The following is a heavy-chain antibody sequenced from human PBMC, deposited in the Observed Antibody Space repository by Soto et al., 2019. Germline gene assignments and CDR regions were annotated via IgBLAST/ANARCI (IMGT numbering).Heavy chain of an antibody. Sequence: QLQLQESGSGLVKPSQTLSLTCAVSGGSISSGGFSWSWIRQSPGKGLELIGYIYYSGSTYYTPSLNSRVTISVVRSQNEFSLRLSSVTAADTAVYYCARATVIRQGYYDATDYYYFDYWGQGTQVTVSS. CDR1: GGSISSGGFS. CDR3: ARATVIRQGYYDATDYYYFDY. D-gene: IGHD3-22*01. CDR2: IYYSGST. J-gene: IGHJ4*02. V-gene: IGHV4-30-2*06.